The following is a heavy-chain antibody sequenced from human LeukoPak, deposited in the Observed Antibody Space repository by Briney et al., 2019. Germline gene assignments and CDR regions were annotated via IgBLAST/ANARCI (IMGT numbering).Heavy chain of an antibody. Sequence: GGSLRLSCSASGFTFSTYAMSWVRQAPGKGLEWVSGISGSGAGTYYAESVKGRFTISRDNAKNSLYLQMNSLRAEDTAVYYCAELGITMIGGVWGKGTTVTISS. J-gene: IGHJ6*04. CDR2: ISGSGAGT. D-gene: IGHD3-10*02. CDR1: GFTFSTYA. CDR3: AELGITMIGGV. V-gene: IGHV3-23*01.